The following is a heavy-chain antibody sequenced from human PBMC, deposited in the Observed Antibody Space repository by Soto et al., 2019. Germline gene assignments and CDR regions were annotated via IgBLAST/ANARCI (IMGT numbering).Heavy chain of an antibody. CDR3: ARMVSTVVTGGALDI. Sequence: SVKVSCKASGGTFSSYAISWVRQAPGQGLEWMGGIIPIFGTANYAQKFQGRVTITADKSTSTAYMELSSLRSEDTAVYYCARMVSTVVTGGALDIWGQGTMVTVSS. J-gene: IGHJ3*02. CDR2: IIPIFGTA. CDR1: GGTFSSYA. D-gene: IGHD4-17*01. V-gene: IGHV1-69*06.